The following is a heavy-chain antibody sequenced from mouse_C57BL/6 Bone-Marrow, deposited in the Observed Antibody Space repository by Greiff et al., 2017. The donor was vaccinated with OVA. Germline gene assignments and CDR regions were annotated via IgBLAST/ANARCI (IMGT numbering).Heavy chain of an antibody. CDR2: SRNKANDYTT. CDR1: GFTFSDFY. CDR3: ARVYYGHSLDY. D-gene: IGHD2-1*01. J-gene: IGHJ4*01. V-gene: IGHV7-1*01. Sequence: EVNVVESGGGLVQSGRSLRLSCATSGFTFSDFYMEWVRQAPGKGLEWIAASRNKANDYTTEYSASVKGRFIVSRDTSQSILYLQMNALRAEDTAIYYCARVYYGHSLDYWGQGTSVTVSS.